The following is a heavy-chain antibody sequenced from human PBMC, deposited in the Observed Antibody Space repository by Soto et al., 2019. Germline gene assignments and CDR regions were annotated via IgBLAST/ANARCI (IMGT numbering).Heavy chain of an antibody. CDR2: ISYDGSNK. D-gene: IGHD3-10*01. CDR1: GFTFSSYG. J-gene: IGHJ6*02. V-gene: IGHV3-30*18. Sequence: QVQLVGSGGGVVQPGRSLRLSCAASGFTFSSYGMHWVRQAPGKGLEWVAVISYDGSNKYYADSVKGRFTISRDNSKNTLYLQMNSLRAEDTAVYYCAKDQGYGSGSYPTYYGMDVWGQGTTVTVSS. CDR3: AKDQGYGSGSYPTYYGMDV.